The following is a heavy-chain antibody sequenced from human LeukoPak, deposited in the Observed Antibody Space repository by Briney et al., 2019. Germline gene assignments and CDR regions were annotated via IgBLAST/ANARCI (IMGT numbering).Heavy chain of an antibody. CDR3: ASDREYYYGSGSFDY. D-gene: IGHD3-10*01. J-gene: IGHJ4*02. CDR1: GFTFSSYW. Sequence: GGSLRLSCAASGFTFSSYWMSWVRQAPGKGLEWVANIKQDGSEKYYVDSVKGRFTISRDNAKNSPYLQMNSLRAEDTAVYYCASDREYYYGSGSFDYWGQGTLVTVSS. CDR2: IKQDGSEK. V-gene: IGHV3-7*04.